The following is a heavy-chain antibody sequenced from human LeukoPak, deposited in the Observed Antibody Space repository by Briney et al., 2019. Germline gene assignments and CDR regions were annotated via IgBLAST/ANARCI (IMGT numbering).Heavy chain of an antibody. CDR1: GFTFSSYS. J-gene: IGHJ4*02. D-gene: IGHD2-2*01. CDR2: ISSSSSHI. V-gene: IGHV3-21*01. CDR3: ARGLGYPYCSSTSCYLFDY. Sequence: GGSLRLSCAASGFTFSSYSMNWVRQAPGKGLEWVSSISSSSSHIYYADSVKGRFTISRDNAKNSLYLQMNSLRAEDTAVYYCARGLGYPYCSSTSCYLFDYWGQGTLVTVSS.